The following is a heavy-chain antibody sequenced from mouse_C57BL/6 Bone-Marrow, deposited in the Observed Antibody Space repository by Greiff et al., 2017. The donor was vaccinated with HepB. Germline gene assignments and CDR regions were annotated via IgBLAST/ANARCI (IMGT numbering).Heavy chain of an antibody. CDR2: ISYDGSN. CDR3: ATDGY. V-gene: IGHV3-6*01. CDR1: GYSITSGYY. D-gene: IGHD2-3*01. Sequence: EVQLQESGPGLVKPSQSLSLTCSVTGYSITSGYYWNWLRQFPGNKLEWMGYISYDGSNNYNPSLKNRISITRDTSKNQFFLKLNSVTTEDTATYYCATDGYWGQGTTLTVSS. J-gene: IGHJ2*01.